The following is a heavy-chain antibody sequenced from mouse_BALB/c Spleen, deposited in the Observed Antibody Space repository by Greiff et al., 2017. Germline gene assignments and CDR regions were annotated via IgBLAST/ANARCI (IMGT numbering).Heavy chain of an antibody. CDR1: GYTFTSYW. J-gene: IGHJ4*01. Sequence: LQQPGSELVRPGASVKLSCKASGYTFTSYWMHWVKQRPGQGLEWIGNIYPGSGSTNYDEKFKSKATLTVDTSSSTAYMQLSSLTSEDSAVYYCTRIGYSPYYYAMDYWGQGTSVTVSS. CDR3: TRIGYSPYYYAMDY. D-gene: IGHD2-12*01. V-gene: IGHV1S22*01. CDR2: IYPGSGST.